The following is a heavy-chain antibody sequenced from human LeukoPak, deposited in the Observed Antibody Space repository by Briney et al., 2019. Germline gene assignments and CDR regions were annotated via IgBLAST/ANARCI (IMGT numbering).Heavy chain of an antibody. D-gene: IGHD6-13*01. V-gene: IGHV3-11*01. Sequence: GGSLRLSCAASGFTFSDYYMSWIRQAPGKGLEWVSYISSSGSTIYYADSVKGRFIISRDNAKNSLYLQMNSLRAEDTAVYYCARRNSSSWYIRGDWFDPWGQGTLVTVSS. CDR3: ARRNSSSWYIRGDWFDP. CDR1: GFTFSDYY. CDR2: ISSSGSTI. J-gene: IGHJ5*02.